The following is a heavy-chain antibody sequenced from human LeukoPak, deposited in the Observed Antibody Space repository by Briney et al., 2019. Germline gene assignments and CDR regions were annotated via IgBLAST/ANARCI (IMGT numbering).Heavy chain of an antibody. CDR2: IYPGDSDT. J-gene: IGHJ4*02. CDR3: ARGDSMGGTYHLPPPDY. CDR1: GYSFTSYW. D-gene: IGHD1-26*01. Sequence: GESLKISCKGSGYSFTSYWIGWVRQMPGKGLEWMGIIYPGDSDTRYSPSFQGQVSISADKSISTAYLQWSSLKASDTAIYYCARGDSMGGTYHLPPPDYWGQGTLVTVSS. V-gene: IGHV5-51*01.